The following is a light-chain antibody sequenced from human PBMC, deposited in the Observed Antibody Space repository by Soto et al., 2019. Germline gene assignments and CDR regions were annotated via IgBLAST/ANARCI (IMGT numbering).Light chain of an antibody. CDR1: QTVSSNF. Sequence: EMVLTPSPDTLSVATGERATLSCRASQTVSSNFLAWYRRIAGQAPRLLIDGASIRASGIPNRCSGSGSRNDFTITISRQEPEDVADYYCQQYGTSPRTFGQGTKVDIK. V-gene: IGKV3-20*01. CDR2: GAS. J-gene: IGKJ1*01. CDR3: QQYGTSPRT.